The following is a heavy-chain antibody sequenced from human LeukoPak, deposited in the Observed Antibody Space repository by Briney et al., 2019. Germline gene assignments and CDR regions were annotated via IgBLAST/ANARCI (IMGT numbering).Heavy chain of an antibody. Sequence: PSQTLSLTCAVSGGSISSGGYSWSWIRQPPGKGLEWIGYIYHSGSTYYNPSLKSRVTISVDRSKNQFSLKLSSVTAADTAVYYWAPTPPGGPFDYWGQGTLVTVSS. CDR1: GGSISSGGYS. CDR2: IYHSGST. D-gene: IGHD3-16*01. V-gene: IGHV4-30-2*01. J-gene: IGHJ4*02. CDR3: APTPPGGPFDY.